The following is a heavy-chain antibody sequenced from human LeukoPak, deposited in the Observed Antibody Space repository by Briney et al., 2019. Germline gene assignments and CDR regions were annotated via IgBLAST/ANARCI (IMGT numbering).Heavy chain of an antibody. V-gene: IGHV3-30-3*01. CDR1: GFTFSSYA. CDR2: ISYDGSSK. Sequence: GGSLRLSCAASGFTFSSYAMHWVRQAPGKGLEWVAVISYDGSSKYYADSVKGRFTISRDNSKNTLYLQMNSLRAEDTAVYYCARGTGYGYSPDYWGQGTLVTVSP. D-gene: IGHD5-18*01. J-gene: IGHJ4*02. CDR3: ARGTGYGYSPDY.